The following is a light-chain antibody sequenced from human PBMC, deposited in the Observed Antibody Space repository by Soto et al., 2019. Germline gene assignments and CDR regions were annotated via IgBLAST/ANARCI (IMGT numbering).Light chain of an antibody. Sequence: DIQMTQSPSTLSASVGDRVTITCRASRNINTYMSWYQQKPGKAPQLLIYEASKLENGVPSRFSGSGSGTEFTLTIDSLQPDDFATYYCQECQDNYYTFGPGTKLAIK. V-gene: IGKV1-5*03. CDR1: RNINTY. J-gene: IGKJ2*01. CDR3: QECQDNYYT. CDR2: EAS.